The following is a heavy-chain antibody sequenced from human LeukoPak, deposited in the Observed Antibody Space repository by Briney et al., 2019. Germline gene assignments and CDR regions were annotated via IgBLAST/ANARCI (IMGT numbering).Heavy chain of an antibody. V-gene: IGHV4-59*08. Sequence: SETLSLTCTVSGVSISSYYWSWIRQPPGKGLEWIGYIYYSASTNYNPSLQSRVTISVDTSKNQFSLKLSSVTAADTAVYYCARQTTVLNWFAPWGQGTLVTVSS. CDR1: GVSISSYY. CDR3: ARQTTVLNWFAP. CDR2: IYYSAST. D-gene: IGHD4-17*01. J-gene: IGHJ5*02.